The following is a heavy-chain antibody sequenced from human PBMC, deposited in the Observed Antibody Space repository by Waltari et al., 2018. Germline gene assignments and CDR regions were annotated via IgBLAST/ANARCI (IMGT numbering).Heavy chain of an antibody. J-gene: IGHJ4*02. CDR2: ISWNSGSI. V-gene: IGHV3-9*01. CDR3: AKSPYDSSGYPDY. D-gene: IGHD3-22*01. CDR1: GFTFDDYA. Sequence: EVQLVESGGGLVQPGRSLRLSCAASGFTFDDYAMHWVRQAPGKGLEWVSGISWNSGSIGYADSVKGRFTISRDNAKNSLYLQMNSLRAEDTALYYCAKSPYDSSGYPDYWGQGTLVTVSS.